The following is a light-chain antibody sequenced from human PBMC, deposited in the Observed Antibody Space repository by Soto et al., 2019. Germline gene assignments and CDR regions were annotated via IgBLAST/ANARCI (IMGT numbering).Light chain of an antibody. CDR3: QQRSNWPWT. CDR2: DAS. V-gene: IGKV3-11*01. J-gene: IGKJ1*01. CDR1: QSVSSY. Sequence: EIVLTQSPATLSLSPGVRATLSCRTSQSVSSYLAWYQQKPGQAPRLLIYDASNRATGIPARFRGSGSGTDFTLTISSLEPEDFAVYYCQQRSNWPWTFGQGTKVEIK.